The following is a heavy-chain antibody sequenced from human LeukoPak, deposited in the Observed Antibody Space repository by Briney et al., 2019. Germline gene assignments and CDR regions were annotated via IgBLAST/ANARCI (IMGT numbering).Heavy chain of an antibody. CDR3: ARDGGSHGAYPPR. J-gene: IGHJ4*02. D-gene: IGHD4-17*01. V-gene: IGHV3-23*01. Sequence: GGSLRLSCAASAFTFTNYDMSWVRQAPGEGLEWVSSISTTGDRTYYADSVKGRFTISRDNAKNSLFLRMDSLRDDDTAVYYCARDGGSHGAYPPRWGQGTAVTVS. CDR2: ISTTGDRT. CDR1: AFTFTNYD.